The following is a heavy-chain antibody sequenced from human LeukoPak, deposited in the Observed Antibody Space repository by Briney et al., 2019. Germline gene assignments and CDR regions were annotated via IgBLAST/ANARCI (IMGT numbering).Heavy chain of an antibody. CDR1: GGSISSCSYY. D-gene: IGHD5-18*01. V-gene: IGHV4-61*02. CDR3: ARDTGYSYGLDAFDI. J-gene: IGHJ3*02. CDR2: IYTSGST. Sequence: SETLSLTCIVSGGSISSCSYYWSWIRQPAGKGLEWIGRIYTSGSTNYNPSLKSRVTISVDTSKNQFSLKLSSVTAADTAVYYCARDTGYSYGLDAFDIWGQGTMVTVSS.